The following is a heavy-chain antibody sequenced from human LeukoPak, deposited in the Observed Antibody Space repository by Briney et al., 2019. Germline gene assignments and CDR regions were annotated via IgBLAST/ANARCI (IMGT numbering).Heavy chain of an antibody. D-gene: IGHD5-12*01. CDR1: GGSFSGYY. Sequence: SETLSLTCAVHGGSFSGYYWSWIRQPPGKGLEWIGEINHSGSTNYNPSLKSRVTISVDTSKNQFSLKLSSVTAADTAVYYCARGRRYTGYDYTLSWFDPWGQGTLVTVSS. CDR3: ARGRRYTGYDYTLSWFDP. V-gene: IGHV4-34*01. J-gene: IGHJ5*02. CDR2: INHSGST.